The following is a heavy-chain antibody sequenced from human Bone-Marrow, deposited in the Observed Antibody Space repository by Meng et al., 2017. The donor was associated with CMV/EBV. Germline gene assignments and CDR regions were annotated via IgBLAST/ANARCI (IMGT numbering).Heavy chain of an antibody. J-gene: IGHJ6*02. CDR2: IKQDGSEK. CDR3: ARDLSRPKTIFGVVTIYYYYGMDV. V-gene: IGHV3-7*01. D-gene: IGHD3-3*01. CDR1: GLTFSSYW. Sequence: GGSLRLFCAASGLTFSSYWMSWVRQAAGKGLEWVANIKQDGSEKYYVDSVKGRFTISRDNAKNSLYLQMNSLRAEDTAVYYCARDLSRPKTIFGVVTIYYYYGMDVWGQGTTVTVSS.